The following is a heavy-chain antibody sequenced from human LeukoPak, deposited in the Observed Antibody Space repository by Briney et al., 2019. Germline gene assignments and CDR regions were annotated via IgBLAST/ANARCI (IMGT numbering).Heavy chain of an antibody. Sequence: GGSLRLSCAASGFTFSNFDMTWVRQAPGKGLEWLSYIDSSGTVRYYADSVNRRFTISKDNAKNSLHLQMGSLRAEDTAVYYCARETRGGTYRYNFLDYWGLGTLVTVSS. J-gene: IGHJ4*02. CDR1: GFTFSNFD. CDR2: IDSSGTVR. V-gene: IGHV3-48*03. CDR3: ARETRGGTYRYNFLDY. D-gene: IGHD3-16*02.